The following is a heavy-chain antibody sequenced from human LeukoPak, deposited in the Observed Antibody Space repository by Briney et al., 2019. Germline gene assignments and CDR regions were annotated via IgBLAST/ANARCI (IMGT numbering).Heavy chain of an antibody. CDR3: AKDPDYDFWSGYYIVDV. J-gene: IGHJ6*02. CDR2: ISGSGGST. D-gene: IGHD3-3*01. CDR1: GFTFSSYA. Sequence: GGSLRLSCAASGFTFSSYAMSWVRQAPGKGLEWVSAISGSGGSTYYADSVKGRFTISRDNSKNTLYLQMNSLRAEDTAVYYCAKDPDYDFWSGYYIVDVWGQGTTVTVSS. V-gene: IGHV3-23*01.